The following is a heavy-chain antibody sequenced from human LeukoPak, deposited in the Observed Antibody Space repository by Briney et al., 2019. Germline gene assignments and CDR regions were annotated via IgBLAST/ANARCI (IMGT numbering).Heavy chain of an antibody. J-gene: IGHJ3*02. CDR2: IIPIFGTA. CDR3: ASWQMTTVTTLAFDI. V-gene: IGHV1-69*06. D-gene: IGHD4-17*01. Sequence: SVKVSCKASGGTFSSYAISWVRQAPGQGLEWMGGIIPIFGTANYAQKFQSRVTITADKSTSTAYMELSSLRSEDTAVYYCASWQMTTVTTLAFDIWGQGTMVTASS. CDR1: GGTFSSYA.